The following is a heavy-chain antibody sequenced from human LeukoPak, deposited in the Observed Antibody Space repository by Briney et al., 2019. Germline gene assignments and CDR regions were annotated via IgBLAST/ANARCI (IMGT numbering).Heavy chain of an antibody. CDR2: ISGSGGST. CDR3: AKDRTMVRGVVPYFDY. J-gene: IGHJ4*02. Sequence: GGSLRLSCAASGFTFSSYAMSWVRQAPGMGLEWVSAISGSGGSTYYADSVKGRFTISRDNSKNTLYLQMNSLRAEDTAVYYCAKDRTMVRGVVPYFDYWGQGTLVTVSS. CDR1: GFTFSSYA. D-gene: IGHD3-10*01. V-gene: IGHV3-23*01.